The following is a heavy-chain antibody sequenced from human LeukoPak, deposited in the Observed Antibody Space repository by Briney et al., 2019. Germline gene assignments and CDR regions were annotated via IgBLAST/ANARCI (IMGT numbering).Heavy chain of an antibody. J-gene: IGHJ4*02. D-gene: IGHD3-16*02. CDR2: IYYSWST. Sequence: PSETLTLPCTVSGDSLSSYYWNWIPQPPGKGLEWFGYIYYSWSTIYNPSLKRRVTISVDTSKNQSSLKLSSVTAADTAVYYCARVRGVWGSYRLELVYWGQGTLVTVSS. V-gene: IGHV4-59*12. CDR3: ARVRGVWGSYRLELVY. CDR1: GDSLSSYY.